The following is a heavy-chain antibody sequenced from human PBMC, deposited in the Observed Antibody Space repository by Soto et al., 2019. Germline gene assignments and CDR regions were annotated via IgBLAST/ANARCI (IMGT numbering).Heavy chain of an antibody. V-gene: IGHV3-7*01. D-gene: IGHD3-22*01. Sequence: EVQLVESGGALVQPGGSLRVSCVTSGFTFTNFWMSWVRQAPGKGLEWVANIKEDESETKYVDSVKGRFTISRDNAKNSLFLQMNNLGVEDTAVYYCARTSYYDKRDCYSQFDLWGRGTLVTVSS. CDR1: GFTFTNFW. J-gene: IGHJ2*01. CDR3: ARTSYYDKRDCYSQFDL. CDR2: IKEDESET.